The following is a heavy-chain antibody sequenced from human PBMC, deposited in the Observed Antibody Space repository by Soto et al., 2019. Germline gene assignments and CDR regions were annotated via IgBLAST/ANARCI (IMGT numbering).Heavy chain of an antibody. CDR2: ISSSSSYI. V-gene: IGHV3-21*01. CDR3: ARGGYGPAYAFDI. D-gene: IGHD6-25*01. Sequence: EVQLVESGGGLVKPGGSLRLSCAASGFTFSSYSMNWVRQAPGKGLEWVSSISSSSSYIYYADSVKGRFTISRDNAKNSLYLQMNSLRAEDTAVYYCARGGYGPAYAFDIWGQGTMVTVSS. CDR1: GFTFSSYS. J-gene: IGHJ3*02.